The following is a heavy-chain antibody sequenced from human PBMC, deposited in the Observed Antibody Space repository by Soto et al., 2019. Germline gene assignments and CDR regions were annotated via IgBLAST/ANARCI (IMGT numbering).Heavy chain of an antibody. J-gene: IGHJ4*02. Sequence: QVQLVESGGGVVQPGRSLRLSCAASGFTFSSYGMHWVRQAPGKGLEWVAVIWYDGSNKYYADSVKGRFTIARDNYKNTLYLQMNSLRAEDTAVYYCERDGSGYDRFPFDYWGQGTLVTVSS. CDR1: GFTFSSYG. D-gene: IGHD5-12*01. V-gene: IGHV3-33*01. CDR2: IWYDGSNK. CDR3: ERDGSGYDRFPFDY.